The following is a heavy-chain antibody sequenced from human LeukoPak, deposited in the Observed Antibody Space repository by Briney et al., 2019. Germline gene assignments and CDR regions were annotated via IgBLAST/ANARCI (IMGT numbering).Heavy chain of an antibody. CDR3: ARGPSSSSSTYYYYMDV. D-gene: IGHD6-6*01. CDR2: IYYSGST. J-gene: IGHJ6*03. V-gene: IGHV4-59*08. Sequence: SETLSLTCTVSGGSISSYYWSWIRQPPGKGLEWIGYIYYSGSTNYNPSLKSRVTISVDTSKNQFSLKLSSVTAADTAVCYCARGPSSSSSTYYYYMDVWGKGTTVTVSS. CDR1: GGSISSYY.